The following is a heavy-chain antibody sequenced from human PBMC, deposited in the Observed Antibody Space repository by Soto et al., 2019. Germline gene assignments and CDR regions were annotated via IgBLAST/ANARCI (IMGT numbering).Heavy chain of an antibody. CDR3: AREGQAPYYYYGMDV. Sequence: QVQVVQSGDEVKKPGASVKVSCKASGYTFTNYGFSWVRQAPGQGLEWMGWISGYNGNTKYAEKFQGRVTMTTDTSTSTAHMERSSLRSDDTAVYYCAREGQAPYYYYGMDVWGQGTAVTVSS. CDR2: ISGYNGNT. CDR1: GYTFTNYG. J-gene: IGHJ6*02. V-gene: IGHV1-18*01.